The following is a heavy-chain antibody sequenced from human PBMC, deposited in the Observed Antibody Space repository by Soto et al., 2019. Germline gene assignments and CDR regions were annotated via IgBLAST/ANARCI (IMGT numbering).Heavy chain of an antibody. CDR2: ISAYNGNT. CDR3: ARVHRAISMVREIDY. CDR1: GYTFTSYG. Sequence: QVQLVQSGAEVKKPGASVKVSCKASGYTFTSYGISWVRQAPGQGLEWMGWISAYNGNTNYAQKLQGRVTMTTDTTTSTAYMELRSVRSDDTAVYYCARVHRAISMVREIDYWGQGTLVTVSS. D-gene: IGHD3-10*01. J-gene: IGHJ4*02. V-gene: IGHV1-18*01.